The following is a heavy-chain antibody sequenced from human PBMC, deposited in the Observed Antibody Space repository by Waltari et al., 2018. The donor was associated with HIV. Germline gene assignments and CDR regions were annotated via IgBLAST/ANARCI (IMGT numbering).Heavy chain of an antibody. V-gene: IGHV3-74*01. CDR1: GFTFSGYW. D-gene: IGHD5-12*01. Sequence: EVQLVESGGGLVQPGGSLTPSCRASGFTFSGYWMHWVRQVPGKGLVWVSRINSDGSSTTYADSVKGRFTISRDNAKSTLYLQMNSLRDEDTAVYYCARTFTVATISPLLHWGQGTLVTVSS. J-gene: IGHJ4*02. CDR2: INSDGSST. CDR3: ARTFTVATISPLLH.